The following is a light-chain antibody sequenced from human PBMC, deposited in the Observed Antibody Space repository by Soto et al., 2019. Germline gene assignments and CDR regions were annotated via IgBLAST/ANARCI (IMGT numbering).Light chain of an antibody. CDR2: KAS. V-gene: IGKV1-5*03. CDR1: QTIFGW. CDR3: QQSHSSPYT. J-gene: IGKJ2*01. Sequence: DIQMTQSPATLSASVGDTVIITCRASQTIFGWLAWYQQKPGTAPNLLIYKASSLQRGVPSRFSGSGSGTEFTLTISILQPDDFATYFFQQSHSSPYTFGKGTTLEMK.